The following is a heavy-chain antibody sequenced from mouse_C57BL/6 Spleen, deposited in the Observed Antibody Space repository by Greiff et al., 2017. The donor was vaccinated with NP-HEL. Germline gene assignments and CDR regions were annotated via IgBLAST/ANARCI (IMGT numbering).Heavy chain of an antibody. D-gene: IGHD2-1*01. Sequence: QVQLQQPGAELVKPGASVKMSCKASGYTFTSYWITWVKQRPGQGLEWIGDIYPGSGSTNYNEKFKSKATLTVDTSSSTSYLQLSLLTSEDSAVYYCARGGKGYYDYWGQGTTLTVSS. V-gene: IGHV1-55*01. CDR1: GYTFTSYW. CDR3: ARGGKGYYDY. J-gene: IGHJ2*01. CDR2: IYPGSGST.